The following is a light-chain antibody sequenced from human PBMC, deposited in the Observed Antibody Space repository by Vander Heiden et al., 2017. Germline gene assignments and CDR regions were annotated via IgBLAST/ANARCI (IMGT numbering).Light chain of an antibody. V-gene: IGLV3-1*01. J-gene: IGLJ3*02. CDR1: KLGDGP. CDR2: QKT. Sequence: SYELTQPPSVSVSPGQTASITCSADKLGDGPASWYQQKPGQSPVLVSYQKTKRPAGIRERFSGSNSGNTATMTISGTQAMDEADYYCQAWDSSTAVFGGGTKLTVL. CDR3: QAWDSSTAV.